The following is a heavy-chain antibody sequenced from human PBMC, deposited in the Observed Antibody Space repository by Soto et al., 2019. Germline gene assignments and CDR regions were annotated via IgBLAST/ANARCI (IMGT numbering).Heavy chain of an antibody. Sequence: SETLSLTCAVYGGSFSGYYWSWIRQPPGKGLEWIGEINHSGSTNYNPSLKSRVTISVDTSKNQFSLKLSSATAADTAVYYCARGWYSSGWFAYWGQGTLVTVSS. D-gene: IGHD6-19*01. CDR1: GGSFSGYY. V-gene: IGHV4-34*01. J-gene: IGHJ5*01. CDR3: ARGWYSSGWFAY. CDR2: INHSGST.